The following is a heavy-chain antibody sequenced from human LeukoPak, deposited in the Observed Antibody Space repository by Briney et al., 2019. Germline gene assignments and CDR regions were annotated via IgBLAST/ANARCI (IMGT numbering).Heavy chain of an antibody. J-gene: IGHJ4*02. CDR1: GFTFSSYA. V-gene: IGHV3-23*01. Sequence: GGSLRLSCAASGFTFSSYAMSWVRQAPGKGLEWVSAISGGGGSTYYADSVKGRFTISRDNSKNTLYLQMNSLRTEDTALYYCAKRGDSGACNDYWGQGTLVTVSS. CDR3: AKRGDSGACNDY. CDR2: ISGGGGST. D-gene: IGHD2-21*01.